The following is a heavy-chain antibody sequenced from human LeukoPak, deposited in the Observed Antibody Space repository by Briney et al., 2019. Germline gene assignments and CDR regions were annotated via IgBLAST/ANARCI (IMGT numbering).Heavy chain of an antibody. J-gene: IGHJ4*02. D-gene: IGHD6-19*01. CDR3: AITTVAGNVGPFY. CDR1: GFTFSSYA. Sequence: GGSLRFSCAASGFTFSSYAMSWVRQAPGKGLEWVSAISGSGGSTYYADSVKGRFTISRDNSKNTLYLQMNSLRAEDTAVYYCAITTVAGNVGPFYWGQGTLVTVSS. V-gene: IGHV3-23*01. CDR2: ISGSGGST.